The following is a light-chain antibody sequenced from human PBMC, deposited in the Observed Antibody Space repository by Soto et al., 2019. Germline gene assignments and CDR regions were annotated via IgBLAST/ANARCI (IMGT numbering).Light chain of an antibody. CDR2: KAS. CDR1: QSISSW. V-gene: IGKV1-5*03. CDR3: QQYNSLHT. J-gene: IGKJ2*01. Sequence: DIQMTQSPSTLSASVGDRVTITCRASQSISSWLAWYQQKPGKAPKLLIYKASSLESGVPSRLSGSGSGTEFTLTISSLQPDDFATYYCQQYNSLHTFGQGTKLEIK.